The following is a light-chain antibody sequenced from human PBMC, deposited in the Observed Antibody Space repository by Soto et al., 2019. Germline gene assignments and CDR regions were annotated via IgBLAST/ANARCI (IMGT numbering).Light chain of an antibody. J-gene: IGKJ1*01. V-gene: IGKV3-20*01. Sequence: EVVLTQSPGTVSLSPGERVTLSCRASQSVISNYLAWYQQIPGQAPRLLIYAASSRATGIPDRFSGSGSGTDFTLSISSLEPEDFAVYYCQQYGSSLTWTFGQGTKVEMK. CDR2: AAS. CDR1: QSVISNY. CDR3: QQYGSSLTWT.